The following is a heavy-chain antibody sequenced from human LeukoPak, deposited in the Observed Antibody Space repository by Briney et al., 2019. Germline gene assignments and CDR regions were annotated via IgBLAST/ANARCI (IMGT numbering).Heavy chain of an antibody. CDR2: ISYDGSNK. V-gene: IGHV3-30-3*01. CDR3: ARGQEATTGQLPDWFDP. J-gene: IGHJ5*02. CDR1: GFTFSSYA. Sequence: PGRSLRLSCAASGFTFSSYAMHWVRQAPGKGLEWVAVISYDGSNKYYADSVKGRFTISRDNSKNTLYLQMNSLRAEDTAVYYCARGQEATTGQLPDWFDPWGRGTLVTVSS. D-gene: IGHD1-26*01.